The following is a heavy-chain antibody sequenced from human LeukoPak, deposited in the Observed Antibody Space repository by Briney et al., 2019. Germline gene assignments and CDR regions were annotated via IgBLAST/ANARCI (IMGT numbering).Heavy chain of an antibody. Sequence: GGSLRLSCAASGFTFSSYEMNWVRQAPGKGLEWVSYISSADGTIHYADAVRGRFTISRDSAKNSLYLQMNSLRDEDTAVYYCARDGDSSGYYAAFDIWGQGTMVTVSS. CDR3: ARDGDSSGYYAAFDI. D-gene: IGHD3-22*01. CDR2: ISSADGTI. J-gene: IGHJ3*02. CDR1: GFTFSSYE. V-gene: IGHV3-48*03.